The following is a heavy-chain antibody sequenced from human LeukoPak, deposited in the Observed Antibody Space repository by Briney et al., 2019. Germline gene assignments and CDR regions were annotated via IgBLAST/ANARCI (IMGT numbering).Heavy chain of an antibody. Sequence: ASVQVSCKTSGYTFTGHYMHWVRQAPGQGPEWMGWINPKRWTTYFVQTFQGRVTMNRDTSIRAATMELSSLRSDDTAVYYCARDSRYYGSGMYPHFDYWGQGTLVTVSS. J-gene: IGHJ4*02. D-gene: IGHD3-10*01. CDR2: INPKRWTT. CDR1: GYTFTGHY. V-gene: IGHV1-2*02. CDR3: ARDSRYYGSGMYPHFDY.